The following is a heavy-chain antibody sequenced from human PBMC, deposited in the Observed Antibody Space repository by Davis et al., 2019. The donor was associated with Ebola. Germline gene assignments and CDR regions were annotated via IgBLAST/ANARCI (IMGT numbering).Heavy chain of an antibody. J-gene: IGHJ4*02. D-gene: IGHD6-6*01. CDR1: GFTFDDYA. Sequence: GGSLRLSCAASGFTFDDYAMHWVRQAPGKGLEWVSGISWNSGSIGYADSVKGRFTISRDNAKNSLYLQMNRLRAEDTALYYCAKDIGRFGYSSSSRFWGFDYWGQGTLVTVSS. V-gene: IGHV3-9*01. CDR2: ISWNSGSI. CDR3: AKDIGRFGYSSSSRFWGFDY.